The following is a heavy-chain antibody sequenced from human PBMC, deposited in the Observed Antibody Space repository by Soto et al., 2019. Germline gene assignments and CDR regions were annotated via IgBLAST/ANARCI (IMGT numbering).Heavy chain of an antibody. J-gene: IGHJ4*02. CDR2: IIPIFGTA. D-gene: IGHD1-26*01. V-gene: IGHV1-69*01. CDR3: ARGAVGAKSGRVYHFDY. Sequence: QMQLVQSGAEVKKPGSSVKVSCKASGGTFSSYAISWVRQAPGQGLEWMGGIIPIFGTANYAQKFQGRVTMTADESTSTAYMELSSLRSEDTAVYYCARGAVGAKSGRVYHFDYWGQGTLVTVSS. CDR1: GGTFSSYA.